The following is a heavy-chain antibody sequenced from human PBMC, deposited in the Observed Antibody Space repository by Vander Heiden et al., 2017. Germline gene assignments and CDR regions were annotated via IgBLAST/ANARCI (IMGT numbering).Heavy chain of an antibody. CDR2: ISSSSSYI. D-gene: IGHD3-3*01. CDR3: ARDWTAEMTYYYYYGMDV. CDR1: GCTFSSKI. J-gene: IGHJ6*02. Sequence: EVQLLESGGGLVKPGGSLRLSCAASGCTFSSKIMNWLRQAPGKGLEWVSSISSSSSYIYYADSVKGRFTISRDNAKNSLYLQMNSLRAEDTAVYYCARDWTAEMTYYYYYGMDVWGQGTTVTVSS. V-gene: IGHV3-21*01.